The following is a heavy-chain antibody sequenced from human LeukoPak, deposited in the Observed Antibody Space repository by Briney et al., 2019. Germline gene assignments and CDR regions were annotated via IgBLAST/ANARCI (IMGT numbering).Heavy chain of an antibody. CDR1: GGSISSYY. CDR2: INHSGST. J-gene: IGHJ4*02. V-gene: IGHV4-34*01. CDR3: AGYSYGNDY. D-gene: IGHD5-18*01. Sequence: SETLSLTCTVSGGSISSYYWSWIRQPPGKGLEWIGEINHSGSTNYNPSLKSRVTISVDTSKNQFSLKLSSVTAADTAVYYCAGYSYGNDYWGQGTLVTVSS.